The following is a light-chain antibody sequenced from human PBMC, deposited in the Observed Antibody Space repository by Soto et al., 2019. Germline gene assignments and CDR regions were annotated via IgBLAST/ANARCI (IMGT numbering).Light chain of an antibody. Sequence: EVVLTQSPDTLSLSPGEGATLSCRASQAISSNYVAWYQQKPGQAPRLLIYSASTRATGTPDRFSGSGSGTHFTLTISRLEPEDFAVYYCQQFGSSIPHTFGQGTKLEIK. CDR2: SAS. CDR1: QAISSNY. J-gene: IGKJ2*01. CDR3: QQFGSSIPHT. V-gene: IGKV3-20*01.